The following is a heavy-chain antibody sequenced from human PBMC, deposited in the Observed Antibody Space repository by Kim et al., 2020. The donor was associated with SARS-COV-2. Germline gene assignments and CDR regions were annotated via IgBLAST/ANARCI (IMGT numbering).Heavy chain of an antibody. Sequence: GGSLRLSCATSGFTLSLYSMNWVRQAPGKGLEWVSHISDFSTTTKYADSEKGRFTISRDNTKNSLYLQMNGLRAEDTAVYYCVRENYWAFDIWGQGTMVTVSS. V-gene: IGHV3-48*04. CDR2: ISDFSTTT. D-gene: IGHD1-7*01. CDR1: GFTLSLYS. CDR3: VRENYWAFDI. J-gene: IGHJ3*02.